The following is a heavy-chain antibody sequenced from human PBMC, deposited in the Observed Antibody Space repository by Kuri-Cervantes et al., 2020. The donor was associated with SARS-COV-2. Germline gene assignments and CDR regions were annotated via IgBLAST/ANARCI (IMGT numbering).Heavy chain of an antibody. J-gene: IGHJ6*02. Sequence: GGSLRLSCAASGFTFSGHWIHWVRQAPGKGLEWVSSISSSSSYIYYADSVKGRFTISRDNAKNSLYLQMSSLRAEDTAVYYCARDDVGDYYYGMDVWGQGTTVTVSS. D-gene: IGHD3-10*02. CDR1: GFTFSGHW. V-gene: IGHV3-21*04. CDR3: ARDDVGDYYYGMDV. CDR2: ISSSSSYI.